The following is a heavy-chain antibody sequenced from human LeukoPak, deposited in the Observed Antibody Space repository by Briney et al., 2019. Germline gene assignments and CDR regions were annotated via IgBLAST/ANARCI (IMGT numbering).Heavy chain of an antibody. CDR2: ISGSGGST. CDR1: GFTFSSYA. D-gene: IGHD5-12*01. J-gene: IGHJ4*02. V-gene: IGHV3-23*01. CDR3: ARDGGPGATTPSDYFDY. Sequence: PGGSLRLSCAASGFTFSSYAMSWVRQAPGKGLEWVSAISGSGGSTYYADSVKGRFTISRDNSKNTLYLQMNSLRAEDTAVYYCARDGGPGATTPSDYFDYWGQGTLVTVSS.